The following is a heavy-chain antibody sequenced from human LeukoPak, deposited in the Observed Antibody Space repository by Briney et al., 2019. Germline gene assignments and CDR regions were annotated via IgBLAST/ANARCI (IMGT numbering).Heavy chain of an antibody. J-gene: IGHJ4*02. V-gene: IGHV1-69*01. D-gene: IGHD3-22*01. CDR2: IIPSFGTE. Sequence: VKFSCHASGGTFSSYALSWVRQAPGQGIEWMRGIIPSFGTENYAQKFQGRVTITADESTTTAHMELSSLRSEDTPVYYCARPYSHDSGFYVYWGQGILVTVSS. CDR3: ARPYSHDSGFYVY. CDR1: GGTFSSYA.